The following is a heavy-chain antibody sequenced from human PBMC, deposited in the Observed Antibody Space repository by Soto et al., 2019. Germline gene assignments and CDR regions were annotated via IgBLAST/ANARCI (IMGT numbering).Heavy chain of an antibody. Sequence: SETLSLTCTVSGGSISSSSYYWGWIRQPPGKGLEWIGSIYYSGSTYYNPSLKSRVTISVDTSKNQFSLKLSSVTAADTAVYYCARLASGYEGKRIYGMDVWGQGTTVTVSS. D-gene: IGHD5-12*01. CDR2: IYYSGST. CDR1: GGSISSSSYY. J-gene: IGHJ6*02. V-gene: IGHV4-39*01. CDR3: ARLASGYEGKRIYGMDV.